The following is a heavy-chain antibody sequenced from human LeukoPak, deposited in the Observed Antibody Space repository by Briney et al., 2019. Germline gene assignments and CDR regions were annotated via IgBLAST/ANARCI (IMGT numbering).Heavy chain of an antibody. CDR3: AREVVVVVAATGWFDP. CDR1: GYTFTSYG. CDR2: ISAYNGNT. D-gene: IGHD2-15*01. Sequence: ASVKVSCKASGYTFTSYGISWVRQAPGQGLEWMGWISAYNGNTNYAQKLQGRVTITADESTSTAYMELSSLRSEDTAVYYCAREVVVVVAATGWFDPWGQGTLVTVSS. V-gene: IGHV1-18*01. J-gene: IGHJ5*02.